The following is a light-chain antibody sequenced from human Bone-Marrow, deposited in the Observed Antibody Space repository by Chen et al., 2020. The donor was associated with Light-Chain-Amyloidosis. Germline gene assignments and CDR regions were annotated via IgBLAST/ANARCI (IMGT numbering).Light chain of an antibody. CDR3: QQYGTSPLT. V-gene: IGKV3-20*01. CDR2: GSS. Sequence: ENMLTQYPGTLSLSPGAGANLSCRASQTISSNSLTWYQQKFGQAPRLLIYGSSSRATGIPDRFTGSGSGTDFTLTINRLEPEDFAMYYCQQYGTSPLTFGGGTKVEIK. J-gene: IGKJ4*01. CDR1: QTISSNS.